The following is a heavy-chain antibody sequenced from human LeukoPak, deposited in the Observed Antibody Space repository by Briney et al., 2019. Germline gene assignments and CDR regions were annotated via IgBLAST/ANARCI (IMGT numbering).Heavy chain of an antibody. J-gene: IGHJ5*02. Sequence: GRSLRLSCAASGFTFSSYAMHWVRQAPGKGLEWVAVISYDGSNKYYADSVKGRFTISRDNSKNSLYLQLNSLRAEDTAVYYCARSLVVGATYPYHWGQGTLVTVSS. CDR2: ISYDGSNK. V-gene: IGHV3-30*04. D-gene: IGHD1-26*01. CDR3: ARSLVVGATYPYH. CDR1: GFTFSSYA.